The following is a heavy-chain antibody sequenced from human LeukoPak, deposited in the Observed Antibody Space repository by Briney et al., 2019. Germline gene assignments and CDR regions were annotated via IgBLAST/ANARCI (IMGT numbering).Heavy chain of an antibody. CDR1: GFTVSSTY. CDR3: AGRHCSGGGCYFAGADPFDY. J-gene: IGHJ4*02. V-gene: IGHV3-53*01. CDR2: IYSGGKV. Sequence: PGGSLRLSCAASGFTVSSTYMSWVRQAPGKGLEWVSVIYSGGKVYYIGSVKGRFTISRDTSKNTLYLQMNSLRVEDTAVYFCAGRHCSGGGCYFAGADPFDYWGQGTLVTVSS. D-gene: IGHD2-15*01.